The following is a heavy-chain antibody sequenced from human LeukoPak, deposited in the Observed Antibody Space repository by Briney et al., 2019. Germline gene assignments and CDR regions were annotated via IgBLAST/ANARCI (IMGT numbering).Heavy chain of an antibody. CDR2: INTNTGNP. CDR1: GYTFTSYA. V-gene: IGHV7-4-1*02. Sequence: ASVKVSCKASGYTFTSYAMNWVRQAPGQGLEWMGWINTNTGNPTYAQGFTGRLVFSLDTSVSTAYLQISSLKAEDTAVYYCARDQYDYSNYLARYGMDVWGQGTTVTVSS. D-gene: IGHD4-11*01. CDR3: ARDQYDYSNYLARYGMDV. J-gene: IGHJ6*02.